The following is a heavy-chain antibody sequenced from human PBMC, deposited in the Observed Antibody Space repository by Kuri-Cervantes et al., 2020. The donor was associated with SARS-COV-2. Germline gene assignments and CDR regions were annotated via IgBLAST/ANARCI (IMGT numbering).Heavy chain of an antibody. CDR2: INPDGSYT. J-gene: IGHJ4*02. V-gene: IGHV3-74*01. CDR3: VRDGDHWNFDY. Sequence: GESLEIPCSASGFTFSGHWIHRVRLAPGKGLVWVSRINPDGSYTNNADSVKGRFTLSRDNAKNMLFLQMNSLRAEDTAVYYCVRDGDHWNFDYWGQGTLVTVSS. CDR1: GFTFSGHW. D-gene: IGHD1-1*01.